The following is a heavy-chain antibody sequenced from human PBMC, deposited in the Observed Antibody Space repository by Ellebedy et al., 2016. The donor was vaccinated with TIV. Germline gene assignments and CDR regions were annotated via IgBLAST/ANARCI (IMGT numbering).Heavy chain of an antibody. V-gene: IGHV3-23*01. J-gene: IGHJ4*02. Sequence: GESLKISCAASGFTFSSYAMTWVRQPPGKGLEWVSSLSGSGGKTYYADSVKGRFTISRDNSKNTLYLQMDSLRADDTAAYYCAKAPSAAMGSIDYWGQGTLLAVSS. CDR3: AKAPSAAMGSIDY. CDR2: LSGSGGKT. CDR1: GFTFSSYA. D-gene: IGHD5-18*01.